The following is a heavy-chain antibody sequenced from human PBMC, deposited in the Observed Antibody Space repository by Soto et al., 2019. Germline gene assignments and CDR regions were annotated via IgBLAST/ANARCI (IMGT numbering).Heavy chain of an antibody. D-gene: IGHD6-19*01. J-gene: IGHJ5*02. V-gene: IGHV1-8*01. CDR2: MNPNSGTT. CDR1: GYTCPSYD. Sequence: ASGKVSCKASGYTCPSYDINWVRQATGQGLEWMGWMNPNSGTTGYAQKFQGRVTMTRNTSISTAYMGLSSLSYEDRAVYYCARGLWRRFGVLAVAGTIAWLVPSCKGTMSTVS. CDR3: ARGLWRRFGVLAVAGTIAWLVP.